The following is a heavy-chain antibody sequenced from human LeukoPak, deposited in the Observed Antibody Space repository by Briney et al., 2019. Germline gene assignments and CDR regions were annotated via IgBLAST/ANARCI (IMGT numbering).Heavy chain of an antibody. Sequence: GGSLRLSCAASGFTFSSYWMSWVRQAPGKGLEWVANIKQDGSEKYYVDSVKGRFTISRDNAKNSLYLQMNSLRAEDTAVYYCARDQSGSYWECYYYYYMDVWGKGTTVTISS. CDR2: IKQDGSEK. V-gene: IGHV3-7*01. D-gene: IGHD1-26*01. CDR3: ARDQSGSYWECYYYYYMDV. CDR1: GFTFSSYW. J-gene: IGHJ6*03.